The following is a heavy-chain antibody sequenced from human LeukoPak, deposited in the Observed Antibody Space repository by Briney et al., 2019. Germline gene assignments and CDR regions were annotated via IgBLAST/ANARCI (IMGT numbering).Heavy chain of an antibody. CDR3: ASTSTGTTAWSKFPSDY. J-gene: IGHJ4*02. Sequence: PGGSLRLSCAASGFTFSSYWMSWVRQAPGKGLEWVANIKQDGSEKYYVDSVKGRFTISRDNAKNSLYLQMNSLRAEDTAVYYRASTSTGTTAWSKFPSDYWGQGTLVTVSS. CDR2: IKQDGSEK. D-gene: IGHD1-1*01. V-gene: IGHV3-7*01. CDR1: GFTFSSYW.